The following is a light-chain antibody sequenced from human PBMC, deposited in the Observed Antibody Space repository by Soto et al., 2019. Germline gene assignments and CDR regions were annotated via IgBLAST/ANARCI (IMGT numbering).Light chain of an antibody. CDR3: QHYNSYSEA. CDR1: QDISNY. V-gene: IGKV1-5*03. CDR2: KAS. J-gene: IGKJ1*01. Sequence: DIQMTQSPSSGSASVGDRVTITSQASQDISNYLNWYQQKPGKAPKLLIYKASTLKSGVPSRFRCSGAGTECTRPISSLQPDDVSTDDCQHYNSYSEAFGQGTKVDI.